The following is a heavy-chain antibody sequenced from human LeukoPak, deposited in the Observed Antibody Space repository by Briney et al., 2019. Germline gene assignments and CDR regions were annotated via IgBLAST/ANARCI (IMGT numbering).Heavy chain of an antibody. Sequence: SETLSLTCAVYGGSFSGYYWSWIRQPPGKGLEWIGEINHSGSTNYNPSLKSRVTISVDTSKNQFSLKLSSVTAADTAVYYCRARGFHDILTGIGGARFDYWGQGTLVTVSS. CDR2: INHSGST. V-gene: IGHV4-34*01. CDR3: ARGFHDILTGIGGARFDY. CDR1: GGSFSGYY. J-gene: IGHJ4*02. D-gene: IGHD3-9*01.